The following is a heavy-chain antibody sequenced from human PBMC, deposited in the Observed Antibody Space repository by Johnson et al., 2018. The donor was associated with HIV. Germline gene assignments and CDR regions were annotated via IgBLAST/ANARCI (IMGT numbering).Heavy chain of an antibody. D-gene: IGHD6-19*01. CDR1: GFTFDDYG. J-gene: IGHJ3*02. V-gene: IGHV3-20*04. CDR2: INWNGTNT. CDR3: AKGAVAGINDAFDI. Sequence: MQVVESGGGLVKPGGSLRLSCADSGFTFDDYGMSWVRQAPGKGLEWVSGINWNGTNTGYADSVKGRFTISRDNAKNSLYLQMNSLRAEDTAFYYCAKGAVAGINDAFDIWGQGTMVTVSS.